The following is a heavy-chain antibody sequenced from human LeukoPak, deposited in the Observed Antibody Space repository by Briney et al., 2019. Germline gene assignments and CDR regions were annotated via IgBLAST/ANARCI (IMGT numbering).Heavy chain of an antibody. Sequence: GASVKVSCKASGYTFTSYGISWVRQAPGQGLEWMGWISAYNGNTNYAQKLQGRVTMTTDTSTSTAYMELWSLRSDDTAVYYCARVGFTMVRGVILRGYYFDYWGQGTLVTVSS. J-gene: IGHJ4*02. V-gene: IGHV1-18*01. CDR1: GYTFTSYG. CDR2: ISAYNGNT. D-gene: IGHD3-10*01. CDR3: ARVGFTMVRGVILRGYYFDY.